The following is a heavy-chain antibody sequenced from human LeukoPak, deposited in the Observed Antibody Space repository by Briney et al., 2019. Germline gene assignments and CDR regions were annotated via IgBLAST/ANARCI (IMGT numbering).Heavy chain of an antibody. CDR2: IKQDGSEK. Sequence: PGGSLRLSCAASGFTFNSYWMSWVRQAPGKGLEWVANIKQDGSEKYYVDSVKGRFSISRDNAKTSLYLQMNSLRAEDAAVYYCARTSGTGWSHWGQGTLVTVSS. D-gene: IGHD6-19*01. V-gene: IGHV3-7*01. CDR3: ARTSGTGWSH. J-gene: IGHJ4*02. CDR1: GFTFNSYW.